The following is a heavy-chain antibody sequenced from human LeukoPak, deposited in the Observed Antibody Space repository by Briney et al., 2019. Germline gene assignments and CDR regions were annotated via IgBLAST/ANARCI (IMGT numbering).Heavy chain of an antibody. Sequence: GASVKVSCKASGYTFTSYGISWVRQAPGQGLEWMGWISAYNGNTNYAQNLQGRVIMTTDTSTSTAYMELRSLRSDDTAVYYCARDHVYSGYPVATCYWGQGTLVTVSS. CDR2: ISAYNGNT. D-gene: IGHD5-12*01. V-gene: IGHV1-18*01. J-gene: IGHJ4*02. CDR1: GYTFTSYG. CDR3: ARDHVYSGYPVATCY.